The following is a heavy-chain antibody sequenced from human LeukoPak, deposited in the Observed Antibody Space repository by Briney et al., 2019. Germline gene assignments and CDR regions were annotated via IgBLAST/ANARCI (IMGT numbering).Heavy chain of an antibody. V-gene: IGHV3-7*03. CDR3: AQREAAGDFDY. CDR2: IKQDRSEK. Sequence: GGSLRLSCAASGFTFTNYWMSWVRQAPGKGLELVANIKQDRSEKYYVDSVKGRFTISRDNAKNSLYLQMNSLRAEDTAVYYCAQREAAGDFDYWGQGTLVTVSS. CDR1: GFTFTNYW. J-gene: IGHJ4*02. D-gene: IGHD6-13*01.